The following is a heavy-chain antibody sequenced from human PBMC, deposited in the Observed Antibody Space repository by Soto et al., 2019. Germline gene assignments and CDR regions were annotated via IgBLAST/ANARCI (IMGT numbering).Heavy chain of an antibody. J-gene: IGHJ5*02. D-gene: IGHD3-10*01. V-gene: IGHV4-34*01. CDR1: GGSFSDFY. CDR2: INHSGST. Sequence: SETLSLTCAVYGGSFSDFYWSWIRQPPVKGLEWIGEINHSGSTNYNPSLKSRVTISIDTTKKQFSLKLSSVTAADTAVYYCATTPRGKNWFDPWGQGTLVTVSS. CDR3: ATTPRGKNWFDP.